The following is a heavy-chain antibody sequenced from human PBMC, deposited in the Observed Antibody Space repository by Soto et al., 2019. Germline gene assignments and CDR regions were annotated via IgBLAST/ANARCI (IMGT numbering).Heavy chain of an antibody. CDR1: GGSISSYY. Sequence: SETLSLTCTVSGGSISSYYWSWIRQPPGKGLEWIGYIYYSGSTNYNPSLKSRVTISVDTSKNQFSLKLSSVTAADTAVYYCARHWTSMRNRGGFDYWGQGTLVT. D-gene: IGHD3-22*01. CDR3: ARHWTSMRNRGGFDY. J-gene: IGHJ4*02. V-gene: IGHV4-59*08. CDR2: IYYSGST.